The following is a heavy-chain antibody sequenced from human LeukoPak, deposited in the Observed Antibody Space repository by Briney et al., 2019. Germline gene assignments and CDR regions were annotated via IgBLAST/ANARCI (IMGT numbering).Heavy chain of an antibody. D-gene: IGHD1-26*01. CDR1: GFTFSDYY. J-gene: IGHJ4*02. CDR3: ARDPWGARSSLDC. CDR2: ISSSGSTI. Sequence: GGSLRLSCAASGFTFSDYYMSWSRQAPGRGLEWVSYISSSGSTIYYADSVKGRFTISRDNAKNSLYLQMNSLRAEDTAVYYCARDPWGARSSLDCWGQGTLVTVSS. V-gene: IGHV3-11*04.